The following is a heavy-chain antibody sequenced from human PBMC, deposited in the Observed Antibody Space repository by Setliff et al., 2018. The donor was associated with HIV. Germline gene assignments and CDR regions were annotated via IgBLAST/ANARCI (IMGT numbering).Heavy chain of an antibody. CDR3: ATWTRAETSENFQH. D-gene: IGHD4-17*01. CDR2: IYPGDSDT. J-gene: IGHJ1*01. CDR1: GYSFTIYW. Sequence: PGESLKISCKASGYSFTIYWIGWVHQMPGKGLEWMGVIYPGDSDTRYSPSFQGQVTISADKSITTAYVQWSSLKASDTAMYYCATWTRAETSENFQHWGQGTLVTVSS. V-gene: IGHV5-51*07.